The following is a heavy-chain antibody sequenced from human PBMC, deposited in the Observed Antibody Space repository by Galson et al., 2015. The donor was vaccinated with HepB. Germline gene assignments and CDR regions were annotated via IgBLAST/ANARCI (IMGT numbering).Heavy chain of an antibody. CDR3: ATWTVTHHYFDY. D-gene: IGHD3/OR15-3a*01. CDR2: IYPGDSDT. V-gene: IGHV5-51*01. Sequence: KVSCKGSGYSFTNYWIAWVRQMPGKGLEWMGIIYPGDSDTRYNPSVQGQVIISADKSTTTAYLQWSSLKASDTAMYYCATWTVTHHYFDYWGRGTLVTVSS. J-gene: IGHJ4*02. CDR1: GYSFTNYW.